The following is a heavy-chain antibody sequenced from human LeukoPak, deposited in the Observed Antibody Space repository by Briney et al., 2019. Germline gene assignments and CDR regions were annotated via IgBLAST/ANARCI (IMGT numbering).Heavy chain of an antibody. CDR1: GFTFSSYA. J-gene: IGHJ5*02. V-gene: IGHV3-23*01. CDR3: AKVGGYGSGSYYISDPDNWFDP. CDR2: IRGSGGST. D-gene: IGHD3-10*01. Sequence: PGGSLRLSCAASGFTFSSYAMSWVRQAPGKGLEWVSAIRGSGGSTYYGDSGEGRFTISRYNSKNTLYLQMNSLRADDTAVYYCAKVGGYGSGSYYISDPDNWFDPWGQGTLVTVSS.